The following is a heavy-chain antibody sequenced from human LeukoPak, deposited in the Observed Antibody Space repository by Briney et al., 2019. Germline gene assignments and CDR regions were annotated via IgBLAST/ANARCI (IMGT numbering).Heavy chain of an antibody. Sequence: ASVKVSCKASGYTFTSYDINWVRQATGQGLEWMGWMNPNSGNTGYAQKFQGRVTITRNTSISTAYMELSSLRSEDTAVYYCAREMVAATGFYYYYYMDVWGKGTTVTVSS. CDR2: MNPNSGNT. D-gene: IGHD2-15*01. V-gene: IGHV1-8*03. CDR1: GYTFTSYD. J-gene: IGHJ6*03. CDR3: AREMVAATGFYYYYYMDV.